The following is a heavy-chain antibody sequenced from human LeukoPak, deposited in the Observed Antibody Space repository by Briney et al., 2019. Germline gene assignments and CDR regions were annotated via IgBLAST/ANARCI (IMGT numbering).Heavy chain of an antibody. V-gene: IGHV4-39*01. CDR2: IYYSGST. CDR1: GGSISSSSYY. CDR3: ASYFDWLLHSAYFDY. D-gene: IGHD3-9*01. Sequence: PSETLSLTCTVSGGSISSSSYYWGWIRQPPGKGLEWIGSIYYSGSTYYNPSLKSRVTISVDTSKNQFSLKLSSVTAADTAVYYCASYFDWLLHSAYFDYWGQGTLVTVSS. J-gene: IGHJ4*02.